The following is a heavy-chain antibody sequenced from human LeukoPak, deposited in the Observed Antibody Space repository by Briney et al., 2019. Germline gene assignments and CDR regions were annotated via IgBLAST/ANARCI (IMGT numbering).Heavy chain of an antibody. CDR2: INPNSGGT. Sequence: ASVKVSCKASGYTFTGYYMHWVRQAPGQGLEWMGWINPNSGGTDYAQTFQGRVTMTRDTSISTAYMELSRLRSDDTAVYYCARARYSNLGAYYYMDVWGKGTTVTVSS. D-gene: IGHD4-11*01. CDR3: ARARYSNLGAYYYMDV. J-gene: IGHJ6*03. CDR1: GYTFTGYY. V-gene: IGHV1-2*02.